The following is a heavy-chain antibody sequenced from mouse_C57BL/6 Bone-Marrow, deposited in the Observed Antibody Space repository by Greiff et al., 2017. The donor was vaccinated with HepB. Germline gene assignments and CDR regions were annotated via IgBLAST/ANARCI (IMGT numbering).Heavy chain of an antibody. V-gene: IGHV2-2*01. Sequence: VQLQESGPGLVQPSQSLSITCTVSGFSLTSYGVHWVRQSPGKGLEWLGVIWSGGSTDYNAAFISRLSISKDNSKSQVFFKMNSLQADDTAIYYCARNGYYGSSYRYYAMDYWGQGTSVTVSS. CDR2: IWSGGST. J-gene: IGHJ4*01. D-gene: IGHD1-1*01. CDR1: GFSLTSYG. CDR3: ARNGYYGSSYRYYAMDY.